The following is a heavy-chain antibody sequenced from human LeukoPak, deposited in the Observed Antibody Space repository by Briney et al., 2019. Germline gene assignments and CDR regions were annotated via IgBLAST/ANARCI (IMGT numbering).Heavy chain of an antibody. CDR3: ATSSREWLVWNPQN. D-gene: IGHD6-19*01. J-gene: IGHJ4*02. Sequence: ASVKVSCKVSGYTLTELSMHWVRQAPGKGREWMGGFDPEDGETIYARKFQGRVTMTEDTSTDTAYMELSSLRSEDTAVYYCATSSREWLVWNPQNWGQGTLVTVSS. CDR2: FDPEDGET. V-gene: IGHV1-24*01. CDR1: GYTLTELS.